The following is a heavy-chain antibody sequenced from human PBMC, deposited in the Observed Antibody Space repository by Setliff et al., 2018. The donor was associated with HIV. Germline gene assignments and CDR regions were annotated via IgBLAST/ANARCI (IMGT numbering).Heavy chain of an antibody. D-gene: IGHD3-10*01. CDR3: SRGVNLWFGELRPIWFDP. J-gene: IGHJ5*02. CDR1: GFSFDDYA. Sequence: HPGGSLRLSCTASGFSFDDYAVNWVRQAPGKGLEWVGFIRSKASGGTTEYAASVKGRFTISRDDSKSIAYLQMNSLKTEDTAVYYCSRGVNLWFGELRPIWFDPWGQGTLVTVSS. CDR2: IRSKASGGTT. V-gene: IGHV3-49*04.